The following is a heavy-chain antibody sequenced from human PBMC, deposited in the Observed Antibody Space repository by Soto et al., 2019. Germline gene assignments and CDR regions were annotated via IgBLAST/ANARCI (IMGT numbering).Heavy chain of an antibody. V-gene: IGHV3-33*01. CDR1: GFTFSNYG. D-gene: IGHD1-26*01. J-gene: IGHJ5*02. Sequence: GGSLRLSWAASGFTFSNYGMRWVSQAPGKGLEWVAVIWYDGTKQYYADSVKGRFTISRDDSKNTAYLQMNSLKTEDTAVYYCTRHTFDYSGSYSSWFDPWGQGTLVTVSS. CDR2: IWYDGTKQ. CDR3: TRHTFDYSGSYSSWFDP.